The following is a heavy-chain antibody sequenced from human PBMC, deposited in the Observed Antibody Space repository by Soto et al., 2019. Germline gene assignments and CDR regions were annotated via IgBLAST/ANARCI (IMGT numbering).Heavy chain of an antibody. CDR2: IYYSGST. V-gene: IGHV4-39*01. CDR1: GGSISSSSYY. D-gene: IGHD3-3*01. CDR3: ASSYDFWSGYYGMDV. Sequence: SETLSLTCTVSGGSISSSSYYWGWIRQPPGKGLEWIGSIYYSGSTYYNPSLKSRVTISVDTSKDQFSLKLSSVTTADTAVYYCASSYDFWSGYYGMDVWGQGTTVTVSS. J-gene: IGHJ6*02.